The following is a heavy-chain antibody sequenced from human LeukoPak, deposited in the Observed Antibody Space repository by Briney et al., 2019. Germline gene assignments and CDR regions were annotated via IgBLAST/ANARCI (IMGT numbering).Heavy chain of an antibody. Sequence: ASVKVACKAAGYTFTNYAISWVRQAPGQGLEWMGWISAYNGNTNYAQKLQGRGTMTTDASTSTVYMELRSLRSDDTAVYYCARDVGEGFCSGGSCSDYWGQGTLVTVSS. J-gene: IGHJ4*02. CDR1: GYTFTNYA. CDR2: ISAYNGNT. CDR3: ARDVGEGFCSGGSCSDY. D-gene: IGHD2-15*01. V-gene: IGHV1-18*01.